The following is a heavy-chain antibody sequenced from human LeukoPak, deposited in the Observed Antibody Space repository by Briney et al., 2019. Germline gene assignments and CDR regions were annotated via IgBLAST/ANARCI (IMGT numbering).Heavy chain of an antibody. CDR3: ARADYYDSSGLFDY. J-gene: IGHJ4*02. CDR1: GGSISSGGYY. D-gene: IGHD3-22*01. Sequence: RPSQALSLTCTVSGGSISSGGYYWSWIRQHPGKGLEWIGYIYYSGSSYYNPSLKSRVTISVDTSKNQFSLKLSSVTAADTAVYYCARADYYDSSGLFDYWGQGTLVTVSS. V-gene: IGHV4-31*03. CDR2: IYYSGSS.